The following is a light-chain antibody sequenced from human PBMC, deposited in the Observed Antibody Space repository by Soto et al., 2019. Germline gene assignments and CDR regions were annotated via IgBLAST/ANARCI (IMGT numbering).Light chain of an antibody. CDR3: QQYGNSPKT. CDR2: GAS. J-gene: IGKJ1*01. V-gene: IGKV3-20*01. Sequence: EIVLTQSPGTLSLSPGERATLSCRASQSVSNSYVAWYQQKPGQAPRLLMYGASNRASGIPDRFSGSGSGADFTLTVSRLEPEDFAVYYCQQYGNSPKTFGQGTKVEIK. CDR1: QSVSNSY.